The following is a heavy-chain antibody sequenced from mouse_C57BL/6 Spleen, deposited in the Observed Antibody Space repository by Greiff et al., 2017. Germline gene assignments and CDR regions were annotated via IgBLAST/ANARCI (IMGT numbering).Heavy chain of an antibody. Sequence: QVQLQQPGAELVKPGASVKLSCKASGYTFTSYWMQWVKQRPGQGLEWIGEIYPSDSYTNYNQKFKGKATLSVDTSTSTACMQLSSLTSEDSAVYYCARGVYDSRYFGVWGTGTTVTVSS. J-gene: IGHJ1*03. CDR3: ARGVYDSRYFGV. V-gene: IGHV1-50*01. CDR2: IYPSDSYT. D-gene: IGHD2-3*01. CDR1: GYTFTSYW.